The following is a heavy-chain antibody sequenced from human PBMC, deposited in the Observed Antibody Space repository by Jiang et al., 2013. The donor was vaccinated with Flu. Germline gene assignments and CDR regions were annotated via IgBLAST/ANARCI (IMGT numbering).Heavy chain of an antibody. V-gene: IGHV1-3*01. CDR2: INAGTGPI. CDR1: GYTFPQYA. D-gene: IGHD2-21*02. Sequence: SGAEVRNPGASVKVSCKTSGYTFPQYAMHWLRQAPGQRPEWMGWINAGTGPIKYSQKFQGRLIISRDMSARTVYMELSSLQFEDTAVYYCARGGDCGPDFWGQGTLVTVS. J-gene: IGHJ4*02. CDR3: ARGGDCGPDF.